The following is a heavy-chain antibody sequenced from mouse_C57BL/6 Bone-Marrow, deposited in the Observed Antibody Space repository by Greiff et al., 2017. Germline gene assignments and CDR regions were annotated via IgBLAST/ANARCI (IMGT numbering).Heavy chain of an antibody. D-gene: IGHD2-3*01. CDR1: GYTFTSYW. CDR2: LYPGSGST. CDR3: ARGRGYYT. J-gene: IGHJ3*01. Sequence: QVQLQQPGAELVKPGASVKMSCKASGYTFTSYWITWVKQRPGQGLEWIGALYPGSGSTNYNEKFKSKATLTVDTSSSTAYMQLSSLTAEDSAVYYCARGRGYYTWGQGTLVTVSA. V-gene: IGHV1-55*01.